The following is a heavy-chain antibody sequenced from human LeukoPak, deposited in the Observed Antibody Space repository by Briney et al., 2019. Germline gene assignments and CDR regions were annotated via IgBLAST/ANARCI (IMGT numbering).Heavy chain of an antibody. CDR3: ARDQREITFGGVIMVPFDY. CDR1: GFTFSSNW. Sequence: GGSLRLSCAASGFTFSSNWMSWVRQAPGKGLEWVANIKQGGSEKYYVDSVKGRFTISRDNAKNSLYLQMNSLRAEDTAVYYCARDQREITFGGVIMVPFDYWGQGTLVTVSS. D-gene: IGHD3-16*01. CDR2: IKQGGSEK. J-gene: IGHJ4*02. V-gene: IGHV3-7*01.